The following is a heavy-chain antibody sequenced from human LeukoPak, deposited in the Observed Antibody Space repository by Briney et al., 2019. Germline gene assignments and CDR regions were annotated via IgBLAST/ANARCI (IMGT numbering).Heavy chain of an antibody. CDR2: VYPGDSDT. J-gene: IGHJ3*02. V-gene: IGHV5-51*01. CDR1: GYTFINYW. CDR3: ARQLDYGGFGAFGI. Sequence: GESLKISCKGSGYTFINYWIHWVRQMPGKGLEWMGNVYPGDSDTRYSPSFQGQVTISADKSITTTYLQWNSLKASDTAIYYCARQLDYGGFGAFGIWGQGTMVTVSS. D-gene: IGHD4-23*01.